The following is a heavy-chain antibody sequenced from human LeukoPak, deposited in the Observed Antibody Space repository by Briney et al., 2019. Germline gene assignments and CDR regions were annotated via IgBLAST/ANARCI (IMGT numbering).Heavy chain of an antibody. V-gene: IGHV4-34*01. CDR3: ARGRNSYYGSGCYWNY. J-gene: IGHJ4*02. Sequence: SETLSLTCAVYGGSFSGYYRSWIRQPPGKGLEWVGEINHSGSTNYKPSLKSRVTISVDTSNNQFSLKLSSVTAADTAVYYCARGRNSYYGSGCYWNYWGQGTLVTVSS. CDR2: INHSGST. D-gene: IGHD3-10*01. CDR1: GGSFSGYY.